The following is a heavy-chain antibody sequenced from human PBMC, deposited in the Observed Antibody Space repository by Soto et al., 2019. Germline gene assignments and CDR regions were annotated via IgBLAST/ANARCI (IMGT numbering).Heavy chain of an antibody. V-gene: IGHV3-30-3*01. CDR2: ISYDGSNK. CDR1: GFTFSSYA. J-gene: IGHJ6*02. CDR3: AKVGLRSLYYYYYGMDV. D-gene: IGHD2-15*01. Sequence: QVQLVESGGGVVQPGRSLRLSCAASGFTFSSYAMHWVRQAPGKGLEWVAVISYDGSNKYYADSVKGRFTISRDNYKNTLYLQMNSLRAEDTAVYYCAKVGLRSLYYYYYGMDVWGQGTTVTVSS.